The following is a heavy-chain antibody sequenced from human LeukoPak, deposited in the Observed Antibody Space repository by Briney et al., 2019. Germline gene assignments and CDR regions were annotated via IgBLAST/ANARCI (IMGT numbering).Heavy chain of an antibody. Sequence: PSETLSLTCAVYGESFSGYYWSWIRQPPGKGLEWIGEINHSGSTNYNPSLKSRVTISVDTSKNQFSLKLSSVTAADTAVYYCARGITFDPWGQGTLVTVSS. D-gene: IGHD3-10*01. CDR1: GESFSGYY. J-gene: IGHJ5*02. CDR2: INHSGST. V-gene: IGHV4-34*01. CDR3: ARGITFDP.